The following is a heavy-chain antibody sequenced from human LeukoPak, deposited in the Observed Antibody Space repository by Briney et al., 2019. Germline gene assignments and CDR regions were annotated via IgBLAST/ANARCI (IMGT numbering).Heavy chain of an antibody. V-gene: IGHV4-4*02. D-gene: IGHD3-9*01. Sequence: PSETLSLTCAVSGGSISSSNWWSWVRQPPGKGLEWIGEIYHSGSTNYNPSLKSRVTISVDKSKNQFSLKLSSVTAADTAVYYCAREPLRYFDWSPAYFDYWGQGTLVTVSS. CDR2: IYHSGST. CDR1: GGSISSSNW. CDR3: AREPLRYFDWSPAYFDY. J-gene: IGHJ4*02.